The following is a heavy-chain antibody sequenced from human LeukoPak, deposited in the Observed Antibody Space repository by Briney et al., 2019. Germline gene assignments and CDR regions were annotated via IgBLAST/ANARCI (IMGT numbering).Heavy chain of an antibody. D-gene: IGHD1-26*01. Sequence: GGSLRLACLASGFTFTHCCMHWVRQAPGKGLEWVTFIQYDVIDKYYADSVKGRFSISRDDSKNTIYLQMNSLKPQGTAVYYCATIVGSGSRTFWGQGTLVIVSS. CDR3: ATIVGSGSRTF. CDR2: IQYDVIDK. J-gene: IGHJ4*02. V-gene: IGHV3-30*02. CDR1: GFTFTHCC.